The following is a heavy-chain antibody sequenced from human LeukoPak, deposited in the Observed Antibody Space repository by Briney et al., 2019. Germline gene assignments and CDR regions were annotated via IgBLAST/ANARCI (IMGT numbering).Heavy chain of an antibody. CDR3: ARLITAPAYFDY. CDR2: ISSSSNYI. CDR1: GFTFSTYN. J-gene: IGHJ4*02. V-gene: IGHV3-21*01. Sequence: GGSLRLSSAASGFTFSTYNMNWVRQAPGKGLEWVSSISSSSNYIYYADSVKGRFTISRDNAKNSLYLQMNSLRAEDTAVYYCARLITAPAYFDYWGQGTLVTVSS. D-gene: IGHD1-14*01.